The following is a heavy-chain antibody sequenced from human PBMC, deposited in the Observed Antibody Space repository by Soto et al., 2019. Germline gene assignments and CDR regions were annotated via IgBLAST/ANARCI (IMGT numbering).Heavy chain of an antibody. CDR3: ARDRGYSTFDM. Sequence: GGSLRLSCGASGFIFSSYWMSWVRQAPGKGLEWVANMKEDGSEKNYVDSVKGRFTISRDNAKNPLYLQMNSLRAEDTAVYYCARDRGYSTFDMWGQGTMVTVSS. V-gene: IGHV3-7*01. J-gene: IGHJ3*02. CDR1: GFIFSSYW. D-gene: IGHD1-26*01. CDR2: MKEDGSEK.